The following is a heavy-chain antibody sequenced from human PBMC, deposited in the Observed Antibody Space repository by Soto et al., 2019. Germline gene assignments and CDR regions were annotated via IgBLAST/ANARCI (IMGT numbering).Heavy chain of an antibody. CDR2: ISGSGGST. CDR3: AKRAGYCSGGSCYSLGFG. V-gene: IGHV3-23*01. CDR1: GFTFSSYA. J-gene: IGHJ4*02. D-gene: IGHD2-15*01. Sequence: GGSLRLSCAASGFTFSSYAMSWVRQAPGKGLEWVSAISGSGGSTYYADSVKGRFTISRDNSKNTLYLQMNSLRAEDTAVYYCAKRAGYCSGGSCYSLGFGWGQGTLVTVSS.